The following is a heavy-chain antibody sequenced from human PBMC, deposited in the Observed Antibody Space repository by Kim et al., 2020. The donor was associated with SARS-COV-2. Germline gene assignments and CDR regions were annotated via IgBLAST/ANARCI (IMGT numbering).Heavy chain of an antibody. V-gene: IGHV4-39*01. J-gene: IGHJ6*03. CDR2: TYYSGNT. CDR3: ARHQRYSSGWYGAHYYYYMAV. CDR1: GGSISSSSYY. D-gene: IGHD6-13*01. Sequence: SETLSLTCTVSGGSISSSSYYWGWIRQPPGKGLEWIGTTYYSGNTYYNPSLKSRVTISVDTSKNQFSLKLSSVTAADTAVYYCARHQRYSSGWYGAHYYYYMAVWGKGTTVTVSS.